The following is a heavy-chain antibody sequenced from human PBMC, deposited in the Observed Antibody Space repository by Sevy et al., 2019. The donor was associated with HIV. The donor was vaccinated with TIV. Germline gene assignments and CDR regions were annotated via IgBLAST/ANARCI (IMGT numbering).Heavy chain of an antibody. CDR3: ARDHMIPLYYEHVWGSYRYPDY. J-gene: IGHJ4*02. Sequence: GGSLRLSCAASGFTFSDYYMSWIRQAPGKGLEWVSYISSSGSTIYYADSVKGRFTISRDNAKNSLYLQMNSLRAEDTAVYYCARDHMIPLYYEHVWGSYRYPDYWGQGTLVTVSS. CDR1: GFTFSDYY. D-gene: IGHD3-16*02. V-gene: IGHV3-11*01. CDR2: ISSSGSTI.